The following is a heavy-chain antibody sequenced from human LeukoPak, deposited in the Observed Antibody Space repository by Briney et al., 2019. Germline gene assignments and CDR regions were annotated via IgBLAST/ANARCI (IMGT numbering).Heavy chain of an antibody. CDR3: AEYRAPYSNGWYPFY. J-gene: IGHJ4*02. D-gene: IGHD6-19*01. V-gene: IGHV3-48*01. CDR1: GLSLSSYS. Sequence: GGSLRLSCTASGLSLSSYSRYWVRQAPGKGPEWVSYISSSGRTMYYAGSVQGRFTISRDNAKNSLYLQMNSLRAEGTAVYYGAEYRAPYSNGWYPFYWGQGTLVTVSS. CDR2: ISSSGRTM.